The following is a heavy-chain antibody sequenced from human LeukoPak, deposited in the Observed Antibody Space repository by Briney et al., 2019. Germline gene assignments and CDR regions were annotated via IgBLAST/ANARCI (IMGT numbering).Heavy chain of an antibody. CDR2: ISYDGSNK. CDR3: VRDLGHSGSSPCYFDY. CDR1: GFTFDSHA. J-gene: IGHJ4*02. V-gene: IGHV3-30-3*01. D-gene: IGHD1-26*01. Sequence: GRSLRLSCAASGFTFDSHAMHWVRQAPGRGLEWVTLISYDGSNKYYVDSVKGRFTVSRDNSKNTLFLQMNSLRAEDTAAYYCVRDLGHSGSSPCYFDYWGQGILVTVSS.